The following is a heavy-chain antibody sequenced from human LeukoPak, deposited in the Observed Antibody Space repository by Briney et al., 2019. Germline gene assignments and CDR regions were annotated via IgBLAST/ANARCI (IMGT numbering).Heavy chain of an antibody. CDR3: ATVVGDPAAGTFGWFDP. V-gene: IGHV1-69*05. Sequence: ASVKVSCKASGGTFSSYAISWVRQAPGQGLEWRGGIIPIFGTANYAQKFQGRVTITTDESKSTAYMELSSLRSEDTAVYYCATVVGDPAAGTFGWFDPWGQGTLVTVSS. J-gene: IGHJ5*02. CDR2: IIPIFGTA. CDR1: GGTFSSYA. D-gene: IGHD6-13*01.